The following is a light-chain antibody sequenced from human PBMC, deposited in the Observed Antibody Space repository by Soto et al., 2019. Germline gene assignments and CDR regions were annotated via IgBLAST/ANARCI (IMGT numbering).Light chain of an antibody. CDR2: AAS. CDR1: QSISSY. V-gene: IGKV1-39*01. Sequence: DIQMTQSPSSLSASVGDKVTLTCRASQSISSYLNLYQQKPGKAPELLIHAASTLQSGVPSRFSGGGSGTDFTLTISSLQPKDFATYYCQQSYSSLTFGQGTRLEIK. CDR3: QQSYSSLT. J-gene: IGKJ5*01.